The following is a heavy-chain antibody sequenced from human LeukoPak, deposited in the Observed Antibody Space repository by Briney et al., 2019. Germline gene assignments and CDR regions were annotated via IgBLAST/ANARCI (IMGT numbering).Heavy chain of an antibody. CDR3: AKQNGVVRGVIIG. CDR2: ISGSGGST. CDR1: GFTFSSYA. Sequence: GGALGLSCAAPGFTFSSYALSWVRQAPGKGLEWVSAISGSGGSTYYADSVKGRFTISRDNSKNTLYLQMNSPRAEDTAVYYCAKQNGVVRGVIIGWGQGTLVTVSS. D-gene: IGHD3-10*01. V-gene: IGHV3-23*01. J-gene: IGHJ4*02.